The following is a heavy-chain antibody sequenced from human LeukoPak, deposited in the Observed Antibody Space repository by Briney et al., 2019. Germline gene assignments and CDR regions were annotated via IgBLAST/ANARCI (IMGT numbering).Heavy chain of an antibody. Sequence: GGSLRLSCTASGFFFSDYTMNWIRQAPGKGLDWVSSISSSSTLISYADSVKGRFTISRDNAKNSMYLQMNSLRAEDTAVYYCARVTYRVSPSPFDSWGQGTLVTVSS. J-gene: IGHJ4*02. D-gene: IGHD1-26*01. CDR2: ISSSSTLI. V-gene: IGHV3-48*01. CDR1: GFFFSDYT. CDR3: ARVTYRVSPSPFDS.